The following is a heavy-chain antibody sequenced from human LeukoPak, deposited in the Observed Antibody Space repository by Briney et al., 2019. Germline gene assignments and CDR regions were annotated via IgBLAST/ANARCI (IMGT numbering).Heavy chain of an antibody. CDR1: GFTFDDYG. V-gene: IGHV3-20*04. CDR3: ARAPGGYDFWSGYSYYFDY. CDR2: INWNGGST. Sequence: PGGSLRLSCAASGFTFDDYGMSWVRQAPGKGLGWVSGINWNGGSTGYADSVKGRFTISRDNAKNSLYLQMNSLRAEDTALYYCARAPGGYDFWSGYSYYFDYWGQGTLVTVSS. D-gene: IGHD3-3*01. J-gene: IGHJ4*02.